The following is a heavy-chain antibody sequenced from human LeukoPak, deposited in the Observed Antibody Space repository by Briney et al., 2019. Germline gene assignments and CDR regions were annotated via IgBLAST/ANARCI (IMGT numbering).Heavy chain of an antibody. J-gene: IGHJ4*02. V-gene: IGHV1-18*01. CDR1: GYTFTSYG. CDR2: ISAYNGNT. CDR3: ARSEVLLWFGELGGY. Sequence: VASVKVSCKASGYTFTSYGISWVRQTPGQGREWMGWISAYNGNTNYAQKLQGRVTMTTDTSTTTAYMGLRSLRSDDTAVYYCARSEVLLWFGELGGYWGQGTLVTVSP. D-gene: IGHD3-10*01.